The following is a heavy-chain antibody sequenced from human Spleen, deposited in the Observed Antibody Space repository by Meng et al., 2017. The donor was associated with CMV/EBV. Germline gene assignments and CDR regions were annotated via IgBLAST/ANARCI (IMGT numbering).Heavy chain of an antibody. Sequence: ASVKVSCKASGYTLTAFYMHLVRQAPGQGLEWMGWINPNSGGTNYAQKFQGRVTMTRDTSSSTAYMELSRLRSDDTAVYYCARDLLVSQPTAVIPNWFDPWGQGTLVTVSS. D-gene: IGHD2-2*01. V-gene: IGHV1-2*02. J-gene: IGHJ5*02. CDR1: GYTLTAFY. CDR2: INPNSGGT. CDR3: ARDLLVSQPTAVIPNWFDP.